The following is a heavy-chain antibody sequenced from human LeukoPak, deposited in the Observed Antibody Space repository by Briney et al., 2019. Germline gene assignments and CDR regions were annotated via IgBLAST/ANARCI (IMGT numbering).Heavy chain of an antibody. Sequence: QPGGSLRLSCAASGFTVSDFYMSWVRQAPGKGLEWVSLIYVSGDTYYTDSVKGRFTISRDTSENTLYLQMNSLRVEDTPVYYCARGGLGTYYYDSSGYIDYWGQGTLVTVSS. CDR1: GFTVSDFY. D-gene: IGHD3-22*01. J-gene: IGHJ4*02. V-gene: IGHV3-53*01. CDR3: ARGGLGTYYYDSSGYIDY. CDR2: IYVSGDT.